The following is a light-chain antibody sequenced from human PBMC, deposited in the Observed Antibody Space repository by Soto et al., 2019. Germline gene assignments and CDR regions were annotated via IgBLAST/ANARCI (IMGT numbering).Light chain of an antibody. Sequence: QTVVTQEPSFSVSPGGTVTLTCGLSSGSVSTSYYPSWYQQTPGQAPRTLIYNTKTRSAGVPDRFSGSILGNKAALTITGAQADDESDYYCVMYMGSGTVAFGGGTKLTVL. CDR1: SGSVSTSYY. CDR3: VMYMGSGTVA. V-gene: IGLV8-61*01. J-gene: IGLJ2*01. CDR2: NTK.